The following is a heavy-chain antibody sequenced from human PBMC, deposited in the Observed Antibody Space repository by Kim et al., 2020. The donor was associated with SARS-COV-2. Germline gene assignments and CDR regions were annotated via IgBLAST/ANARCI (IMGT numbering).Heavy chain of an antibody. CDR1: GYTLTELS. D-gene: IGHD5-12*01. CDR2: FDPEDGET. Sequence: ASVKVSCNVSGYTLTELSMHWVRQAPGKGLEWMGGFDPEDGETIYAQKFQGRVTMTEDTSTDTAYMELSSLRSEDTAVYYCATIYVDIVATRYFDYWGQGTLVTVSS. CDR3: ATIYVDIVATRYFDY. V-gene: IGHV1-24*01. J-gene: IGHJ4*02.